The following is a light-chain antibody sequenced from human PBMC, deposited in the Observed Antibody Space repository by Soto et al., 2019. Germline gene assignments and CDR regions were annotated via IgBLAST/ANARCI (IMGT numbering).Light chain of an antibody. V-gene: IGKV1-5*01. J-gene: IGKJ2*01. CDR3: QQYNTYSS. Sequence: DIQMTQSPSNLSASIGDRVTITCRASQGISTWLAWYQQKPGKAPKPLIYDASTLESGVPSRFSGSGSGSEFTLTISSLQSEDFATYYCQQYNTYSSFGQGTKLEI. CDR2: DAS. CDR1: QGISTW.